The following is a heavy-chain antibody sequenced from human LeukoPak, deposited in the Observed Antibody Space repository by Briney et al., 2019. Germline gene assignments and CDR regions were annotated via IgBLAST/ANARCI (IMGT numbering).Heavy chain of an antibody. CDR3: ARGEPHTYYDFWSGYRRGAIFDY. CDR2: INHSGST. J-gene: IGHJ4*02. Sequence: SETLSLTCAVYGGSFSGYYRSWIRQPPGKGLERIGEINHSGSTNYNPSLKSRVTISVDTSKNQFSLKLSSVTAADTAVYYCARGEPHTYYDFWSGYRRGAIFDYWGRGTLVTVSS. V-gene: IGHV4-34*01. D-gene: IGHD3-3*01. CDR1: GGSFSGYY.